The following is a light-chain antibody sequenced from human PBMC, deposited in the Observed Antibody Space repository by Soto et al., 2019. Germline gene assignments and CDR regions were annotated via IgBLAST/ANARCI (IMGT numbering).Light chain of an antibody. CDR1: QGINNY. CDR2: AAS. V-gene: IGKV1-39*01. J-gene: IGKJ2*01. Sequence: DIEMTQSPSSLSASVGDRVTITCRASQGINNYLNWYQLKPGQAPKLLIYAASTLQSGVPSRFRGSGSGTRFTLSIISLQPDDFATYSCQQSYITPPSFGQGTKLVI. CDR3: QQSYITPPS.